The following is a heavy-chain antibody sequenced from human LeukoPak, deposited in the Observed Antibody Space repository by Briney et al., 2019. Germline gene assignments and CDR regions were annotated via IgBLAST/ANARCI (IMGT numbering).Heavy chain of an antibody. CDR3: TTQSITMVRGVTASFGF. CDR1: GFSFNNYA. J-gene: IGHJ4*02. CDR2: IRSKTDGGTT. D-gene: IGHD3-10*01. Sequence: GGSLGLSCAASGFSFNNYAMSWVRQAPGKGLEWIGRIRSKTDGGTTDYAAPVRGRFTISRDDSTETLYLQMDSLKTEDTAVYYCTTQSITMVRGVTASFGFWGQGTLVTVSS. V-gene: IGHV3-15*01.